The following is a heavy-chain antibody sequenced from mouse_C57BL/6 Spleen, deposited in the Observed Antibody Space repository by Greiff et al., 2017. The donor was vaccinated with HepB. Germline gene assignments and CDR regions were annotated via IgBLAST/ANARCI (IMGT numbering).Heavy chain of an antibody. CDR3: TRGSITTVAPFAY. V-gene: IGHV1-15*01. J-gene: IGHJ3*01. CDR2: IDPETGGT. D-gene: IGHD1-1*01. CDR1: GYTFTDYE. Sequence: VQLQQSGAELVRPGASVTLSCKASGYTFTDYEMHWVKQTPVHGLEWIGAIDPETGGTAYNQKFKGKAILTADKSSSTAYMELRSLTSEDSAVYYCTRGSITTVAPFAYWGQGTLVTVSA.